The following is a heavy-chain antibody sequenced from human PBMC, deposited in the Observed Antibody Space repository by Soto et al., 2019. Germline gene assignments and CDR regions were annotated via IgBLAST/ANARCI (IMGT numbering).Heavy chain of an antibody. D-gene: IGHD3-3*01. J-gene: IGHJ4*02. V-gene: IGHV3-33*01. CDR1: GFTFSSYG. CDR2: IWYDGSNK. CDR3: ARGATEYYDFWSGYYAFDY. Sequence: LRLSCAASGFTFSSYGMHWVRQAPGKGLEWVAVIWYDGSNKYYADSVKGRFTISRDNSKNTLYLQMNSLRAEDTAVYYCARGATEYYDFWSGYYAFDYWGQGTLVTVS.